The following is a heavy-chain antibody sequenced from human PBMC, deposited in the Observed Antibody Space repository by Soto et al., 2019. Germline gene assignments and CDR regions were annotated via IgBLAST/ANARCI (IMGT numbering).Heavy chain of an antibody. CDR1: GFTFSSYS. V-gene: IGHV3-48*01. Sequence: GGSLRLSCAASGFTFSSYSMNWVRQAPGKGLEWVSYISSSSSTIYYADSVKGRFTISRDNAKNSLYLQMNSLRAEDTAVYYCARDPGSIPSLPAARKNYFDYWGQGTLVTVSS. CDR3: ARDPGSIPSLPAARKNYFDY. D-gene: IGHD2-2*01. CDR2: ISSSSSTI. J-gene: IGHJ4*02.